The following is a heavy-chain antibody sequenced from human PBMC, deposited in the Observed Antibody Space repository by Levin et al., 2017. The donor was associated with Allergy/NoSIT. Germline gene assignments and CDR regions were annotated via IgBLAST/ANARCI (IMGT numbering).Heavy chain of an antibody. CDR2: IYNSGST. CDR3: ARQCYDILTGYYNFDY. J-gene: IGHJ4*02. CDR1: GGSISSSISY. D-gene: IGHD3-9*01. V-gene: IGHV4-39*01. Sequence: SETLSLTCTVSGGSISSSISYWGWIRQAPGKGLEWIGSIYNSGSTYYNPSLKSRVTTSVDTSKHQFSLQLSSVTAADTAVYYCARQCYDILTGYYNFDYWGQGTLVTVSS.